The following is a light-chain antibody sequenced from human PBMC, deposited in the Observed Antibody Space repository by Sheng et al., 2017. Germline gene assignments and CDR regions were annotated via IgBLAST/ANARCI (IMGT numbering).Light chain of an antibody. V-gene: IGKV3-20*01. Sequence: EIVLTQSPATLSLSPGERATLSCRASQWINNYLAWYQQKPGQPPRLLFYDASNRATGIPPRFVGSGSGTDFTLTINRLEPEDFAVYYCQQYGSSPLTFGGGTKVEIK. J-gene: IGKJ4*01. CDR1: QWINNY. CDR3: QQYGSSPLT. CDR2: DAS.